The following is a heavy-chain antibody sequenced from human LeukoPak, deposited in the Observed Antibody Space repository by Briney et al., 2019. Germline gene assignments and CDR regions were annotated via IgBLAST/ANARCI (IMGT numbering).Heavy chain of an antibody. CDR2: ISDSGCNR. CDR3: AREPYWGSSGKGFDF. V-gene: IGHV3-23*01. D-gene: IGHD7-27*01. J-gene: IGHJ4*02. CDR1: GFTFSNDA. Sequence: SLRLSCAASGFTFSNDAMTWVPHAPRKGLEFGSVISDSGCNRDYADAVKGRFPISRDNAANTMHLLLNRMTVADADVSYCAREPYWGSSGKGFDFWGQGTLVTVSS.